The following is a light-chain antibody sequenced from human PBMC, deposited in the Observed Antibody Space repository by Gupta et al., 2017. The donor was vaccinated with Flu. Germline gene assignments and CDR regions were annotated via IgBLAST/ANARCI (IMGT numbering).Light chain of an antibody. J-gene: IGKJ1*01. CDR3: HQYVSSPG. V-gene: IGKV3-20*01. CDR1: QTVSSPY. Sequence: GTLSLSPGERATLSCRASQTVSSPYLAWYQWKPGQAPRLLIYGASNRAIGIPDRFGGSGSGTDFTLTISRLEPEDFAVYYCHQYVSSPGFGQGTKVEIK. CDR2: GAS.